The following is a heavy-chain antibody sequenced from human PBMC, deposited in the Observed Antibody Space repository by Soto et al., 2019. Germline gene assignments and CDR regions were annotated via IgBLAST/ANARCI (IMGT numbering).Heavy chain of an antibody. D-gene: IGHD5-18*01. Sequence: NPSETLSLTCTVSGGSISSGGYYWSWIRQHPGKGLEWIGYIYYSGSTYYNPSLKSRVTISVDTSKNQFSLKLSSVTAADTAVYYCARSPGIQLWLPDYWGQGTLVTVSS. CDR1: GGSISSGGYY. J-gene: IGHJ4*02. CDR2: IYYSGST. V-gene: IGHV4-31*03. CDR3: ARSPGIQLWLPDY.